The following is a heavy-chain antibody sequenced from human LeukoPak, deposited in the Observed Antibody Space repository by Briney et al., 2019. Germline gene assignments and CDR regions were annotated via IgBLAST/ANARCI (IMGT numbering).Heavy chain of an antibody. CDR2: ISGSGDST. V-gene: IGHV3-23*01. Sequence: PGGSLRLSCAASGFSFSNYAMSWVRQAPGKGLEWFSLISGSGDSTHYADSVKGRFTISRDKSKNTLYLQMDSLRAEDTALYYCAKDYCRTTSCRFDYWGQGTLVTVSS. CDR1: GFSFSNYA. J-gene: IGHJ4*02. D-gene: IGHD2-2*01. CDR3: AKDYCRTTSCRFDY.